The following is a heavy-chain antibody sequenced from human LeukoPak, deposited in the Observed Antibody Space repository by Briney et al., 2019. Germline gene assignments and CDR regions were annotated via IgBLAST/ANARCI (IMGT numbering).Heavy chain of an antibody. V-gene: IGHV1-69*04. CDR2: IIPILGIA. Sequence: ASVKVSCKASGGTFSSYAISWVRQAPGQGLEWMGRIIPILGIANYAQKFQGRVTITADKSTSTAYMELSSLRSEDTAVYYCAKXPXXXXYDGPADPGEHFDYWGQGTLVTVSS. J-gene: IGHJ4*02. CDR3: AKXPXXXXYDGPADPGEHFDY. CDR1: GGTFSSYA. D-gene: IGHD2-2*01.